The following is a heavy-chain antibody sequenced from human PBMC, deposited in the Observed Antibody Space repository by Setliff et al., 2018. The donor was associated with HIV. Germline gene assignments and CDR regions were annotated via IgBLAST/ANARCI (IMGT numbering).Heavy chain of an antibody. CDR3: ARDYIHVFDI. CDR2: INSASGGT. J-gene: IGHJ3*02. V-gene: IGHV1-2*02. Sequence: GASVKVSCKASGYTLTDNYIHWVRQAPGQGLERMAWINSASGGTNYAQNFQGRVTVTRDTSINTVYLEVNGLKSDDTAVYYCARDYIHVFDIWGQGTMVTVSS. CDR1: GYTLTDNY.